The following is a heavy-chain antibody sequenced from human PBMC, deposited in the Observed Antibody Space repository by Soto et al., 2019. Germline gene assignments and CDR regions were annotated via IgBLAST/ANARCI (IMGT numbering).Heavy chain of an antibody. V-gene: IGHV1-69*01. J-gene: IGHJ5*02. Sequence: QVQLVQSGAEVKKPGSSVQVSCKASGGTFSSYAISWVRQAPGQGLEWMGGIIPIFGTANYAQKFQGRVTITADESTSTAYMELSSLRSEDTAVYYCARKGICSGGSCYDWFDPWGQGTLVTVSS. CDR2: IIPIFGTA. CDR1: GGTFSSYA. CDR3: ARKGICSGGSCYDWFDP. D-gene: IGHD2-15*01.